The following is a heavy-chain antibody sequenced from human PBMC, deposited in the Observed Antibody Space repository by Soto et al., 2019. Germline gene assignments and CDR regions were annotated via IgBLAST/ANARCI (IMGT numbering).Heavy chain of an antibody. J-gene: IGHJ4*02. Sequence: QVQLVESGGGVVQPGRSLRLSCAASGFTFSSYAMHWVRQAPGKGLEWVAVISYDGSNKYYADSVKGRFTISRDNSKNTLYLQMNSLRGEDTAVYYCARDFDYWGQGTLVTVSS. CDR2: ISYDGSNK. V-gene: IGHV3-30-3*01. CDR1: GFTFSSYA. CDR3: ARDFDY.